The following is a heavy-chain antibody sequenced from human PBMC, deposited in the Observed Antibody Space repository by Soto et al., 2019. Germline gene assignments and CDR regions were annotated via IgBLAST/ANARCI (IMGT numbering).Heavy chain of an antibody. V-gene: IGHV3-30*03. D-gene: IGHD3-10*02. CDR3: AIVRVADSSLDH. CDR2: ISYDGSDI. Sequence: QVQLVESGGGVVQPGRTLRLSCVGSGFIFSNYGMHWVRQAPGKGLEWVAFISYDGSDILYADSVKGRFTISRDNSKSTLFLHMNRPTAEDTAICFCAIVRVADSSLDHWGQGTLVTVSS. CDR1: GFIFSNYG. J-gene: IGHJ4*02.